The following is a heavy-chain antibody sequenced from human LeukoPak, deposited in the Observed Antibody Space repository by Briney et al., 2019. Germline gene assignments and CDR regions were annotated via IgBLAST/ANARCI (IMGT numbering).Heavy chain of an antibody. V-gene: IGHV3-7*01. CDR2: INPAGSGT. D-gene: IGHD2-15*01. Sequence: GGSLRLSCAASGFSFSAYWMTWVRQAPGTGLEWVANINPAGSGTYYVDPVEGRFSISRDNAKNLVYLQMNSLRAEDTAVYHCARFGYVAAVDVWGQGTPVTVSS. CDR3: ARFGYVAAVDV. CDR1: GFSFSAYW. J-gene: IGHJ4*02.